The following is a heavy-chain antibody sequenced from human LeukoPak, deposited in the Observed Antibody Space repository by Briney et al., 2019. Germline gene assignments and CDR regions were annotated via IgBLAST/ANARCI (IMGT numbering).Heavy chain of an antibody. D-gene: IGHD4-23*01. CDR2: ISWNSGSK. V-gene: IGHV3-9*01. Sequence: GRSLRLSCAASGFTFDEYAMHWVRQAPGKGLEWVSGISWNSGSKGYAGSVKGRFTISRDNSKNTLYLQMNSLRAEDTAVYYCAREPETTVVMTNDAFDIWGQGTMVTVSS. CDR1: GFTFDEYA. CDR3: AREPETTVVMTNDAFDI. J-gene: IGHJ3*02.